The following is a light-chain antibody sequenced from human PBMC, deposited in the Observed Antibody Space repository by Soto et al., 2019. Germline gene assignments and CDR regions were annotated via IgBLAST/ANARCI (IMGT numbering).Light chain of an antibody. Sequence: QPVLTQSPSASASLGASVKLTRTLSSGHSNYAIAWHQQQPEKGPRYLMKLNRDGSHSKGDGIPNRFSGSSSGAERYLTISSLQSEDEADYYCQTWGTGIVIFGGGTKLTVL. V-gene: IGLV4-69*01. J-gene: IGLJ2*01. CDR3: QTWGTGIVI. CDR1: SGHSNYA. CDR2: LNRDGSH.